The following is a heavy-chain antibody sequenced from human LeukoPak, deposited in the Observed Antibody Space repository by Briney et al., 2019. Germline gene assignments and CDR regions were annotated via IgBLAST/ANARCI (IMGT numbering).Heavy chain of an antibody. CDR3: ARSYGSGSYYIRFDY. J-gene: IGHJ4*02. D-gene: IGHD3-10*01. V-gene: IGHV1-24*01. Sequence: ASVKVSCKVSGYTLTELSMHWVRQAPGKGLEWMGGFDPEDGETIYAQKFQGRVTITADESTSTAYMELSSLRSEDTAVYYCARSYGSGSYYIRFDYWGQGTLATVSS. CDR1: GYTLTELS. CDR2: FDPEDGET.